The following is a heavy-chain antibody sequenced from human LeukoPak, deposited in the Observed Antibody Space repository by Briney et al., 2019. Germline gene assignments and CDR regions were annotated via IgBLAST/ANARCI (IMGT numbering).Heavy chain of an antibody. CDR2: INPSGST. CDR3: ARGRGL. CDR1: GESLSAYY. J-gene: IGHJ6*02. Sequence: PSETLSLTCAVYGESLSAYYWNWIRQSPGEGLEWIGEINPSGSTNYNPSLKSRVTISADTSKNQFSLKLSSVTAADTAVYYCARGRGLWGQGTTVTVSS. V-gene: IGHV4-34*01.